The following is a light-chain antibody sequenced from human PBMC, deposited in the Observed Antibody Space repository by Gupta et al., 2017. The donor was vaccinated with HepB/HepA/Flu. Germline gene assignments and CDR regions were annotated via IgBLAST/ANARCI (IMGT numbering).Light chain of an antibody. V-gene: IGLV3-21*03. J-gene: IGLJ3*02. Sequence: SYVLTQPLYASVAPRSTASIICGGNNIGSKTVHWYQQRPGQAPVLLVYDERDRPSGIPGPVSGSNSGNTATLTISXVXDGDEAXYYCEAWDSNRCNSRVFGGGTKLTVL. CDR1: NIGSKT. CDR2: DER. CDR3: EAWDSNRCNSRV.